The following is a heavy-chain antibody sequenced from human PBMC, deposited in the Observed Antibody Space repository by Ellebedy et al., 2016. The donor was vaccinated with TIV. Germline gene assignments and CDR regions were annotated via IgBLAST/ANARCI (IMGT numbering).Heavy chain of an antibody. D-gene: IGHD6-13*01. J-gene: IGHJ4*02. CDR2: IGTAGDT. CDR1: GFTLSSYD. Sequence: ESLKISCAASGFTLSSYDMHWVRQATGKGLEWVSTIGTAGDTYYPGSVKGRFTISRENAKNSLYLQMNSLRAGDTAVYYCARFSQQTYDYWGQGTLVTVSS. CDR3: ARFSQQTYDY. V-gene: IGHV3-13*01.